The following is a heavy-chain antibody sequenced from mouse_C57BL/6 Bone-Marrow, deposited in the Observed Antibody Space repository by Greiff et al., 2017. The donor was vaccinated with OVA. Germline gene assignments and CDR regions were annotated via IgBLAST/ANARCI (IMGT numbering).Heavy chain of an antibody. CDR3: VSHYYGSSYGYFDV. D-gene: IGHD1-1*01. CDR2: IYPGSGST. J-gene: IGHJ1*03. CDR1: GYTFTSYW. Sequence: QVQLQQPGAELVKPGASVKMSCKASGYTFTSYWITWVKQRPGQGLEWIGDIYPGSGSTNYNEKFKSKATLTVDTSSSTAYMQLSSLTSEDSAVYYCVSHYYGSSYGYFDVWGTGTTVTVSS. V-gene: IGHV1-55*01.